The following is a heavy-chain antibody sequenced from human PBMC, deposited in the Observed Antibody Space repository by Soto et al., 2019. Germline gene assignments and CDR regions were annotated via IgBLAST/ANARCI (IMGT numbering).Heavy chain of an antibody. CDR1: GFTFSSYG. J-gene: IGHJ5*02. V-gene: IGHV3-33*01. CDR3: ARGDWFDP. Sequence: QVQLVESGGGVVQPGRSLRLSCAASGFTFSSYGMHWVRQAPGKGLEWVAVIWYDGSNKYYADSVKGRFTISRDNSKNPLYLPMNSLRAEDTAVYYCARGDWFDPWGQGTLVTVSS. CDR2: IWYDGSNK.